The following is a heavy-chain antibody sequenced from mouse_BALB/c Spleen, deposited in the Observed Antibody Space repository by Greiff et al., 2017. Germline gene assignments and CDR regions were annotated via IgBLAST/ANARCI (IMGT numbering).Heavy chain of an antibody. CDR1: GFTFSSFG. D-gene: IGHD2-10*01. Sequence: EVQLVESGGGLVQPGGSRKLSCAASGFTFSSFGMHWVRQAPEKGLEWVAYISSGSSTIYYADTVKGRFTISRDNPKNTLFLQMTSLRSEDTAMYYCARETYYGNRFAYWGQGTLVTVSA. J-gene: IGHJ3*01. CDR2: ISSGSSTI. V-gene: IGHV5-17*02. CDR3: ARETYYGNRFAY.